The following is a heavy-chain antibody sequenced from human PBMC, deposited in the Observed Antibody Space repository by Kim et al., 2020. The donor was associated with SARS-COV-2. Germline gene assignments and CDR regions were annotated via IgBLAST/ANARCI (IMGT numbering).Heavy chain of an antibody. V-gene: IGHV1-3*01. Sequence: QGRVTITRDTSASTAYMELSSLRSEDTAVYYCARDYYDSSGYFPWDYFDYWGQGTLVTVSS. D-gene: IGHD3-22*01. J-gene: IGHJ4*02. CDR3: ARDYYDSSGYFPWDYFDY.